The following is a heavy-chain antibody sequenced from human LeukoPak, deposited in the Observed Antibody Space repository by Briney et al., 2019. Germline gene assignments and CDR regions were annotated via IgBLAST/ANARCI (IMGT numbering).Heavy chain of an antibody. D-gene: IGHD6-19*01. V-gene: IGHV1-2*06. CDR3: ARDLSRGSSGWYGY. CDR2: INPNSGGT. CDR1: GYTFTCYY. Sequence: ASVKVSRKASGYTFTCYYMHWVRQAPGQGLEWMGLINPNSGGTNYAQKFQGRVAMTRDTSISTAYMELSRLRSDDTAVYYCARDLSRGSSGWYGYWGQGTLVTVSS. J-gene: IGHJ4*02.